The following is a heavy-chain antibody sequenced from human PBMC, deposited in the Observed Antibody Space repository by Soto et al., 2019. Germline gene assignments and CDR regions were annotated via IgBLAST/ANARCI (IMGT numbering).Heavy chain of an antibody. D-gene: IGHD3-10*01. CDR2: IYYSGST. J-gene: IGHJ5*02. CDR3: ARRQSMVRGENWFDP. CDR1: GGSISSSSYY. Sequence: SETLSLTCTVSGGSISSSSYYWGWIRQPPGKGLEWIGSIYYSGSTYYNPSLKSRVTISVDTSKNQFSLKLSSVTAADTAVYYCARRQSMVRGENWFDPWGQGTLVTVSS. V-gene: IGHV4-39*01.